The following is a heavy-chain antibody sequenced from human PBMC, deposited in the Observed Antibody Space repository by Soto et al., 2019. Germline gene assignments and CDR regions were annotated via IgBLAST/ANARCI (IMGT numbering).Heavy chain of an antibody. CDR1: GYTFTVYY. Sequence: QVQLVQSGAEVKKPGASVNVSCKASGYTFTVYYMHWVRQTPGQGLEWMGWINPKSGGTMYPQKFPGRVTMTWDMCISTAYMALTRLISDDTAVYYCARDLAKVGGSAGFDYWGQGTLVTVSS. CDR2: INPKSGGT. CDR3: ARDLAKVGGSAGFDY. V-gene: IGHV1-2*02. J-gene: IGHJ4*02. D-gene: IGHD1-26*01.